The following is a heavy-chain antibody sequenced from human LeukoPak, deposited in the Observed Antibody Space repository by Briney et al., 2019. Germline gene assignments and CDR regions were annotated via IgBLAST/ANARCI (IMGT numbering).Heavy chain of an antibody. D-gene: IGHD5-18*01. V-gene: IGHV4-30-4*01. J-gene: IGHJ5*02. CDR1: AGSISTGDYY. Sequence: SVTLSLTCTVSAGSISTGDYYWSCIRQPPGKGLEWIGYIYSSGSSYYTPSLRSRLTISVDTSKTQFSLNLSSVTAADTAVYFCARGRYTYGLGPWGQGTLVTVSS. CDR2: IYSSGSS. CDR3: ARGRYTYGLGP.